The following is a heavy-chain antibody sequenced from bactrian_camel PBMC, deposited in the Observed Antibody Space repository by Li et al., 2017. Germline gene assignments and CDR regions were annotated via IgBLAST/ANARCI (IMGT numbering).Heavy chain of an antibody. J-gene: IGHJ4*01. D-gene: IGHD1*01. CDR2: IASDGSI. Sequence: HVQLVESGGGLVEPGGSLRLSCVASLYAYSSRCMGWFRQAPGKGREEVASIASDGSIRYADSVQGRFTISQDNDKKMVYLQMDSLKPEDTAMYYCAARSDYRFCPLAKDTYNYWGQGTQVTVS. V-gene: IGHV3S53*01. CDR1: LYAYSSRC. CDR3: AARSDYRFCPLAKDTYNY.